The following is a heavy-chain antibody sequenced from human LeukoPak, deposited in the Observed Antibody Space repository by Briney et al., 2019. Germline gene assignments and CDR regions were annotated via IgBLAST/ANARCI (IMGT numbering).Heavy chain of an antibody. Sequence: GGSLRLSCAASGFTVSANYMNWVRQAPGKGLEWVSVIYSSGHTYYADSVKGRFTISRDNSKNNLYLQMNSPRADDKAVYYCVRDRRHDDSTGYYYVGFDSWGQGTLVTVSS. V-gene: IGHV3-53*01. CDR1: GFTVSANY. CDR2: IYSSGHT. CDR3: VRDRRHDDSTGYYYVGFDS. D-gene: IGHD3-22*01. J-gene: IGHJ4*02.